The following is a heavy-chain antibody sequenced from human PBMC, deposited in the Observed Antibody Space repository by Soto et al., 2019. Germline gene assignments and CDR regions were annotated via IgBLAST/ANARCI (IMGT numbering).Heavy chain of an antibody. D-gene: IGHD3-3*01. CDR1: GFTFTSSA. J-gene: IGHJ6*02. V-gene: IGHV1-58*01. CDR3: AADRTYDFWSGSEARNYYGMDV. CDR2: IVVGSGNT. Sequence: ASVKVSCKASGFTFTSSAVQWVRQARGQRLEWIGWIVVGSGNTNYAQKFQERVTITRDMSTSTAYMELSSLRSEDTAVYYRAADRTYDFWSGSEARNYYGMDVWGQGTTVTVSS.